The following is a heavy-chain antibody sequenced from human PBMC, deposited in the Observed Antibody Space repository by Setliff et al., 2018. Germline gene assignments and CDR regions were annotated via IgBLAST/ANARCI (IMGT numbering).Heavy chain of an antibody. CDR2: VYTSGNT. J-gene: IGHJ4*02. CDR1: GGSFSGYY. D-gene: IGHD3-22*01. Sequence: SETLSLTCAVYGGSFSGYYWSWIRQPPGKRLEWNGRVYTSGNTNYNPYLKSRVSISVDTSKNQFSLKLSSVTAADTAVYYCARESRYYYDNLGTLDYWGQGTLVTVSS. CDR3: ARESRYYYDNLGTLDY. V-gene: IGHV4-59*10.